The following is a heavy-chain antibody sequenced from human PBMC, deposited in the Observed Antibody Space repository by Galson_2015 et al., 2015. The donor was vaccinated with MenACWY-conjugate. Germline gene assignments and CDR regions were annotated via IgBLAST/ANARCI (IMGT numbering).Heavy chain of an antibody. CDR3: ARDRGGPVAGERGPANY. Sequence: SLRLSCAASGFTFSDYYMNWVRQAPGKGLEWISYISNTSGFIYYADSVKGRFTISRDDAKNSLYLQMNSLRAEDTAVYYCARDRGGPVAGERGPANYWGQGALVTVSS. CDR2: ISNTSGFI. CDR1: GFTFSDYY. V-gene: IGHV3-11*05. J-gene: IGHJ4*02. D-gene: IGHD6-19*01.